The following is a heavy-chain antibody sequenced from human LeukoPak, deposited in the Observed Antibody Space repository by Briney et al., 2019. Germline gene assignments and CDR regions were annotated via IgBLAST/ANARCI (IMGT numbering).Heavy chain of an antibody. V-gene: IGHV3-21*01. J-gene: IGHJ4*02. Sequence: KPGGSLRLSCAASGFTFSSYAMSWVRQAPGKGLEWVSSISSSSSYIYYADSVKGRFTISRDNAKNSLYLQMNSLRAEDTAVYYCARVYYGSGSYNYFDYWGQGTLVTVSS. CDR3: ARVYYGSGSYNYFDY. D-gene: IGHD3-10*01. CDR2: ISSSSSYI. CDR1: GFTFSSYA.